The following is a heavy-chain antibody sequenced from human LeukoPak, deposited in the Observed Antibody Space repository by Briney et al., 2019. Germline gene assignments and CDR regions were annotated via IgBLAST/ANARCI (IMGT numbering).Heavy chain of an antibody. CDR2: TYYRSKWYN. Sequence: SQTLSLTCAISGDSVSSVNAAWNWIRQSPSRGLEWLGATYYRSKWYNDYAVSVKGRMTINPDTSKNQFSLQLNSVTPEDTAVYYCARDRMVVLDYWGQGTLVTVSS. D-gene: IGHD2-15*01. CDR3: ARDRMVVLDY. V-gene: IGHV6-1*01. J-gene: IGHJ4*02. CDR1: GDSVSSVNAA.